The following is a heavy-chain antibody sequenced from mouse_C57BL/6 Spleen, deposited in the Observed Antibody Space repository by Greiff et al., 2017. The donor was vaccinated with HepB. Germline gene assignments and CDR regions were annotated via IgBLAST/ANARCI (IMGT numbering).Heavy chain of an antibody. CDR1: GYTFTDYY. J-gene: IGHJ3*01. V-gene: IGHV1-26*01. Sequence: EVQLQQSGPELVKPGASVKISCKASGYTFTDYYMNWVKQSHGKSLEWIGDINPNNGGTSYNQKFKGKATLTVDKSSSTAYMELRSLTSEDSAVYYCARIHDGYNWFAYWGQGTLVTVSA. CDR3: ARIHDGYNWFAY. CDR2: INPNNGGT. D-gene: IGHD2-3*01.